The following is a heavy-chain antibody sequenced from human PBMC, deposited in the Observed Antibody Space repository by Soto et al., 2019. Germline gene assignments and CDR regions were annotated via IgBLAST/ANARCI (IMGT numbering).Heavy chain of an antibody. D-gene: IGHD1-26*01. CDR3: AREGELPYRTTNYYYYYGMDV. CDR2: IWYDGSNK. J-gene: IGHJ6*02. V-gene: IGHV3-33*01. CDR1: GFTFSSYG. Sequence: QVQLVESGGGVVQPGRSLRLSCAASGFTFSSYGMHWVRQAPGKGLEWVAVIWYDGSNKYYADSVKGRFTISRDNSKNTLYLQMNSLRAEDAAVYYCAREGELPYRTTNYYYYYGMDVWGQGTTVTVSS.